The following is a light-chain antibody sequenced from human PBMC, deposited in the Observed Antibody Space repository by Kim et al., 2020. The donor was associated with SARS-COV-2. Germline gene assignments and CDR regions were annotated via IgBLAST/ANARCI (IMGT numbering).Light chain of an antibody. CDR2: DAS. V-gene: IGKV1-9*01. CDR3: QQLSNYPIT. CDR1: QGTGGF. J-gene: IGKJ5*01. Sequence: ASVGDRVTITCRASQGTGGFLAWYQQKPGKAPRVLIYDASTLQSGVPSRFSGSGSGTDFTLTISSLQPEDFATYYCQQLSNYPITFGQGTRLEIK.